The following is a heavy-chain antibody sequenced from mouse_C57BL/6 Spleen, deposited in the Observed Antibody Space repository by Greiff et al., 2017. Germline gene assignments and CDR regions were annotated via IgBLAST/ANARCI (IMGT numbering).Heavy chain of an antibody. J-gene: IGHJ4*01. V-gene: IGHV1-55*01. D-gene: IGHD1-1*01. CDR2: IYPGSGST. CDR3: ARSDDYGSSYDAMDY. Sequence: VQLQQPGAELVKPGASVKMSCKASGYTFTSYWITWVKQRPGQGLEWIGDIYPGSGSTNYNEKFKSKATLTVDTSSSTAYMQLSSLTSEYSAVYYCARSDDYGSSYDAMDYWGQGTSVTVSS. CDR1: GYTFTSYW.